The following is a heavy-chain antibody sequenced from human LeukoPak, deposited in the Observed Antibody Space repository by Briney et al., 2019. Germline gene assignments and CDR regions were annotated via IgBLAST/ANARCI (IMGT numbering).Heavy chain of an antibody. CDR3: ARLDYYGSWSYYNDYYYYMDV. V-gene: IGHV3-20*04. D-gene: IGHD3-10*01. Sequence: GGSMRLSCAASGFTFDDYGMSWVRQAPGKGLEWVSGINWNGGSTGYADSVKGRFTISRDNAKNSLYLQMNSLRAEDTALYYCARLDYYGSWSYYNDYYYYMDVWGKGTTVTVSS. CDR2: INWNGGST. J-gene: IGHJ6*03. CDR1: GFTFDDYG.